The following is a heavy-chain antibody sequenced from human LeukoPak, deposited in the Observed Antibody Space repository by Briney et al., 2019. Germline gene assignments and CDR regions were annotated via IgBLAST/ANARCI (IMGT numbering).Heavy chain of an antibody. Sequence: SVKVSCKASGGTFSSYAISWERQAPGQGLEWMGGIIPIFGTANYAQKFQGRVTITTDESTSTAYMELSSLRSEDTAVYYCARGRQLWLHYYYYYMDVWGKGTTVTVSS. D-gene: IGHD5-18*01. CDR2: IIPIFGTA. J-gene: IGHJ6*03. V-gene: IGHV1-69*05. CDR3: ARGRQLWLHYYYYYMDV. CDR1: GGTFSSYA.